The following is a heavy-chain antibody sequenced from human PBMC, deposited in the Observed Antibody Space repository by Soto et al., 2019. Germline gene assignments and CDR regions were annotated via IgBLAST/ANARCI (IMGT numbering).Heavy chain of an antibody. CDR3: AKDRYSGTYPTDFDY. CDR2: ISYDGGNE. V-gene: IGHV3-30*18. J-gene: IGHJ4*02. D-gene: IGHD1-26*01. CDR1: TFSSYG. Sequence: TFSSYGIHWVRQAPGKGLEWVALISYDGGNEKYTESVKDRFTISRDDSHNVAYLQMSSLRTEDTAMHYCAKDRYSGTYPTDFDYWGQGSLVTVSS.